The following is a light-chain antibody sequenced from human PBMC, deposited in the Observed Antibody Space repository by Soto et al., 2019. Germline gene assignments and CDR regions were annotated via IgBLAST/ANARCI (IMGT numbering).Light chain of an antibody. V-gene: IGKV1-12*02. CDR1: QGISGW. J-gene: IGKJ3*01. CDR3: QQASSFLFT. Sequence: DMQMTQSPSSVSASVGDRVTITCRASQGISGWLAWYQQKPGKAPKLLIYAASTLQSGVPSRFNGSGSGPDYTLTISSLQPEDFATYYCQQASSFLFTFGPGTKVDIK. CDR2: AAS.